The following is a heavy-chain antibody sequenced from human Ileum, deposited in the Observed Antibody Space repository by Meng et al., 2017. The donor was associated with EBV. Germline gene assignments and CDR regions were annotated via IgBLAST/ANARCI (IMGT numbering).Heavy chain of an antibody. CDR1: EFTCSAYW. D-gene: IGHD5-12*01. J-gene: IGHJ4*02. CDR3: ARDFDSGTGY. CDR2: ISPDGDTT. V-gene: IGHV3-74*01. Sequence: VQVVESGGGLVRPGGSLTLSCSASEFTCSAYWIHWVRQAPGKGLVGVSRISPDGDTTHYADFVKGRFTISRDNAKNTLYLQMNSLRAEDTALYYCARDFDSGTGYWGQGILVTVSS.